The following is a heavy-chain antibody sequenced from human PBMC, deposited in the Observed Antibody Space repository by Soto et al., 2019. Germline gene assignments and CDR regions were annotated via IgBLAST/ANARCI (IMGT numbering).Heavy chain of an antibody. J-gene: IGHJ6*02. V-gene: IGHV3-15*07. CDR1: GFTFSNAW. Sequence: PGGSLRLSCAASGFTFSNAWMNWVRQAPGKGLEWVGRIKSKTDGGTTDYAAPVKGRFTISRDDSKNTLYLQMNSLKTEDTAVYYCTTGETAEYTTLPFNYYYYGMDVWGQGTTVTVSS. CDR2: IKSKTDGGTT. CDR3: TTGETAEYTTLPFNYYYYGMDV. D-gene: IGHD2-2*02.